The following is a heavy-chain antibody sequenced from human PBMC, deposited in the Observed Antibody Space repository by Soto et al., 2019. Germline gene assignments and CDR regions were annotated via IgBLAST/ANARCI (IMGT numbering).Heavy chain of an antibody. Sequence: EVQLVESGGGLVQPGGSLRLSCAASGFTFTSHWMHWVRQAPGKGPVWVSRINGDGTSISYADSVKGRFTIARDNAKNTLYLQMNRLRAEDTAVYYCAREIIELMGAIRWFDPWGQGTLGTVSS. D-gene: IGHD2-8*01. CDR1: GFTFTSHW. CDR3: AREIIELMGAIRWFDP. CDR2: INGDGTSI. J-gene: IGHJ5*02. V-gene: IGHV3-74*01.